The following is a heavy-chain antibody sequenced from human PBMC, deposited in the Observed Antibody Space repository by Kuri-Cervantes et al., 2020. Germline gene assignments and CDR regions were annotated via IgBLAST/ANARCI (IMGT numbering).Heavy chain of an antibody. V-gene: IGHV1-18*01. Sequence: ASVKVSCKASGYTFTSYGISWVRQAPGQGLEWMGWISAYNGNTSYAQKLQGRVTMTTDTSTSTAYMELRSLRSDDTAVYYCARFVSSGYYRHYYGMDVWGQGTTVTDSS. CDR1: GYTFTSYG. D-gene: IGHD3-22*01. J-gene: IGHJ6*02. CDR3: ARFVSSGYYRHYYGMDV. CDR2: ISAYNGNT.